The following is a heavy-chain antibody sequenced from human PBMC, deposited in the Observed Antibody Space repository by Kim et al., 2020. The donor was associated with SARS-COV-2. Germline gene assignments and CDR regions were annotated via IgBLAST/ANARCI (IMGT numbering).Heavy chain of an antibody. Sequence: ASVKVSCKASGYTFTSYGISWVRQAPGQGLEWMGWISAYNGNTNYAQKLQGRVTMTTDTSTSTAYMELRSLRSDDTAVYYCARVGDYYGSGSYYPLVDYWGQGTLVTVSS. J-gene: IGHJ4*02. D-gene: IGHD3-10*01. CDR1: GYTFTSYG. V-gene: IGHV1-18*01. CDR2: ISAYNGNT. CDR3: ARVGDYYGSGSYYPLVDY.